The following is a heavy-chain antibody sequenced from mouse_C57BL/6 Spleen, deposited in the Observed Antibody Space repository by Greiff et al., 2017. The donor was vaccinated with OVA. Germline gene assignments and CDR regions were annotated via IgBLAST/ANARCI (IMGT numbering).Heavy chain of an antibody. Sequence: VQLLQSGTDLVKPWASVKLSCTASGYPFTSYWMHWVTPWPGQGLEWIGYINPSNGGTYYHEKFKSKATLTVDKSSSTAYRQLSSLTSEDSAVYYCARTFHYYGFYYIDYWGQGTTLTVSS. J-gene: IGHJ2*01. V-gene: IGHV1-53*01. D-gene: IGHD1-2*01. CDR2: INPSNGGT. CDR1: GYPFTSYW. CDR3: ARTFHYYGFYYIDY.